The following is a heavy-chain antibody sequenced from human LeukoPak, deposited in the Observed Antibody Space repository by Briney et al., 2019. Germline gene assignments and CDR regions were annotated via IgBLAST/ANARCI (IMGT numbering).Heavy chain of an antibody. CDR3: ARDPGYCSSTSCNYYYYYGMDV. V-gene: IGHV3-53*04. CDR1: VFTVSSNY. J-gene: IGHJ6*02. CDR2: IYSGGST. Sequence: GGSLRLSCAASVFTVSSNYMSWVRQAPGKGLEWVSVIYSGGSTYYADSVKGRFTISRHNSKNTLYLQMNSLRAEDTAVYYCARDPGYCSSTSCNYYYYYGMDVWGQGTTVTVSS. D-gene: IGHD2-2*01.